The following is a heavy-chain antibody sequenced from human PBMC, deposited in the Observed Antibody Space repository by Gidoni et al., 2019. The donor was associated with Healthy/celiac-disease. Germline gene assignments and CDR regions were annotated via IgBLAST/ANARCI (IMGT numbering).Heavy chain of an antibody. Sequence: EVQLVESGGGLVKPGGSLRLSCAASGFTFSSYSMNWVRQAPGKGLEWVSSISSSSSYIYYADSVKGRFTISRDNAKNSLYLQMNSLRAEDTAVYYCARGSGDPNWFDPWGQGTLVTVSS. CDR2: ISSSSSYI. V-gene: IGHV3-21*01. J-gene: IGHJ5*02. D-gene: IGHD3-10*01. CDR3: ARGSGDPNWFDP. CDR1: GFTFSSYS.